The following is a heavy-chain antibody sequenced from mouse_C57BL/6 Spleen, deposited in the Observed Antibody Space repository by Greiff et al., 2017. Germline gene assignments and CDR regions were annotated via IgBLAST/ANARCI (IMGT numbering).Heavy chain of an antibody. CDR3: ARYPYDYYAMDY. Sequence: VKLQASGPELVKPGASVTLSFTASGYTFTSYDLNLLTQRPGPGLELIGWIFPTDGSTKYTAKFKGKATLTVDTSSSTAYMELHSLTSEDSAVYFCARYPYDYYAMDYWGQGTSVT. CDR1: GYTFTSYD. CDR2: IFPTDGST. V-gene: IGHV1-85*01. D-gene: IGHD6-5*01. J-gene: IGHJ4*01.